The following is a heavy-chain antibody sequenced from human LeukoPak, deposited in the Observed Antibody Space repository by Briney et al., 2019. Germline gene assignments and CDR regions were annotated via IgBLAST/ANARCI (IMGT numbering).Heavy chain of an antibody. CDR1: GFTFTTFW. D-gene: IGHD2-8*01. J-gene: IGHJ4*02. Sequence: GGSLRLSCATSGFTFTTFWMHWVRQAPGKGLVWVSRINHDGSSTNYADSVKGRFTISRDNAKNTVYLQMNSLRAEDTAVYYCARASGRYCTNGVCHRSYYFDYWGQGTLVTVSS. CDR3: ARASGRYCTNGVCHRSYYFDY. V-gene: IGHV3-74*01. CDR2: INHDGSST.